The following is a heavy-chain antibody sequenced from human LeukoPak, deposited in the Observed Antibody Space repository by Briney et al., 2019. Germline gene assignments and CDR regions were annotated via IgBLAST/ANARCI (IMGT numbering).Heavy chain of an antibody. CDR2: ISGSGGST. Sequence: GGSLRLSCAASGFTFSSYAMSWVRQAPGKGLEWVSAISGSGGSTYYADSVKGRFTISRDNSKNTLYLQMNSLRAEDTAVYYSAKGRQGLGYCSGGSCYSPFDYWGQGTLVTVSS. CDR3: AKGRQGLGYCSGGSCYSPFDY. D-gene: IGHD2-15*01. V-gene: IGHV3-23*01. J-gene: IGHJ4*02. CDR1: GFTFSSYA.